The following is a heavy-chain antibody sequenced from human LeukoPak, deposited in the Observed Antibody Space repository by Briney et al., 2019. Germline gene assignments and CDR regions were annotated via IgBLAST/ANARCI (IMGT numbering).Heavy chain of an antibody. D-gene: IGHD5/OR15-5a*01. CDR1: GFTFSSYW. Sequence: GGSLRLSCAASGFTFSSYWMHWVRQAPAKGLVWVSRIKTDGSSTDYADSVKGRFTISRDNAKNTMYLQMNSLRAEDTAVYYCARGVSGTGPDIWGLGTMVTVSS. CDR2: IKTDGSST. V-gene: IGHV3-74*01. J-gene: IGHJ3*02. CDR3: ARGVSGTGPDI.